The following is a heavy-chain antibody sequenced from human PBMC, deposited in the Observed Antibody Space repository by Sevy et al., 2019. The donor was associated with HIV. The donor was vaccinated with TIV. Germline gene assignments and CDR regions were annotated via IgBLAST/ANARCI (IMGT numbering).Heavy chain of an antibody. V-gene: IGHV3-30*18. Sequence: GGSLRLSCAAFGFTFSGFDMHWVRQAPGKGLEWVALISYDGSNKYYADSVKGRFTISRDKSKNTLYLQMNSLRGEDTAVYYCAKDQGAHYYYGMDVWGQGTTVTVSS. CDR1: GFTFSGFD. CDR2: ISYDGSNK. CDR3: AKDQGAHYYYGMDV. J-gene: IGHJ6*02.